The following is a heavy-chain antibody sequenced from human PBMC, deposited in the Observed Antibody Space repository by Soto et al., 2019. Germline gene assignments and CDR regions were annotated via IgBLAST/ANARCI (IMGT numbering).Heavy chain of an antibody. V-gene: IGHV3-23*01. D-gene: IGHD6-13*01. CDR3: AKGSSSWPLDLFDC. CDR1: GFTLSSSA. J-gene: IGHJ4*02. CDR2: ISGRDTST. Sequence: GGSLRLSCAASGFTLSSSAMSLVRQAPGKGLEWVSGISGRDTSTWYADSVRGRFTISRDISENTLSLQMNNLRADDTAVYYCAKGSSSWPLDLFDCWGRGVLVTVSS.